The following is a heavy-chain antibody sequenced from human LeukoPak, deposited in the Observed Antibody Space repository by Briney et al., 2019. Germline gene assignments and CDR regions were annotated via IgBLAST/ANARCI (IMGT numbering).Heavy chain of an antibody. CDR3: AKARWSSVYEQFDY. V-gene: IGHV3-23*01. Sequence: GGSLRLSYAAAGFVFTTYAMTWVRQAPEKGLQWVSTISTSGRATYYADSVEGRFTISRDNSKNTLYPQMNSLRSDDTAVSYCAKARWSSVYEQFDYWGQGTQVTVSP. CDR1: GFVFTTYA. CDR2: ISTSGRAT. J-gene: IGHJ4*02. D-gene: IGHD5/OR15-5a*01.